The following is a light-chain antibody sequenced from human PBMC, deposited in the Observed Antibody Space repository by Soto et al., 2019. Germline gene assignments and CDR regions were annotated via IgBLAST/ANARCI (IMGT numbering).Light chain of an antibody. V-gene: IGLV2-23*02. J-gene: IGLJ1*01. CDR2: EVS. CDR1: SSDVGSYNL. CDR3: CSYAGSSTPYV. Sequence: QSALTQPASVSGSPGQSITISCTGTSSDVGSYNLVSWYQHHPGKAPKLMIYEVSKRPSGVSNRFSGSKSGNTASLTISGLQAEDEADYYCCSYAGSSTPYVFGTGTKVTVL.